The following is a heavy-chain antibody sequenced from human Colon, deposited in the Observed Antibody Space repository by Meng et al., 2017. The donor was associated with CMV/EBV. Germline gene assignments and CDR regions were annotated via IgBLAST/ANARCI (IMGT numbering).Heavy chain of an antibody. Sequence: GGSLRLSCAASGFTFSSYSMNWVRQAPGKGLEWVSSISSSSSYIYYADSVKGRFTISRDNAKNSLYLQMNSLRAGDTAVYFCTRKEPAKGSDVWGQGTTVTVSS. CDR2: ISSSSSYI. J-gene: IGHJ6*02. CDR3: TRKEPAKGSDV. V-gene: IGHV3-21*01. D-gene: IGHD1-14*01. CDR1: GFTFSSYS.